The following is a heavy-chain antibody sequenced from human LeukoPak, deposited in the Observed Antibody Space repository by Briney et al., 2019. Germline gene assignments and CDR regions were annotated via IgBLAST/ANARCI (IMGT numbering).Heavy chain of an antibody. CDR2: ISAYNGNT. CDR1: GYSFNNYG. CDR3: ARHDGRYFDRLGHDAFDI. Sequence: ASVKVSCKGSGYSFNNYGITWVRQASGQGLEWMGWISAYNGNTNYAQKFQDRLTLRTDTSTNKAYMELSSLRSEDTAVYYCARHDGRYFDRLGHDAFDIWGQGTLVTVSS. D-gene: IGHD3-9*01. V-gene: IGHV1-18*01. J-gene: IGHJ3*02.